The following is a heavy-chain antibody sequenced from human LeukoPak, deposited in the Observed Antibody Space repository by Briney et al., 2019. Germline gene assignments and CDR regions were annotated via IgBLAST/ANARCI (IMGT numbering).Heavy chain of an antibody. D-gene: IGHD3-16*01. CDR2: IYHSGST. CDR3: ATRRPARGDPFVYYYYYMDV. V-gene: IGHV4-38-2*02. Sequence: SGTLSLTCTVSGDSISRYYWSWIRQPPGKGLEWIGSIYHSGSTYYNPSLKSRVTISVDTSKNQFSLKLSSVTAADTAVYYCATRRPARGDPFVYYYYYMDVWGKGTTVTVSS. CDR1: GDSISRYY. J-gene: IGHJ6*03.